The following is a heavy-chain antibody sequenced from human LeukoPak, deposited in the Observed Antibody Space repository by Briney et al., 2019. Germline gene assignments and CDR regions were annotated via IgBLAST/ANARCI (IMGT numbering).Heavy chain of an antibody. D-gene: IGHD5-24*01. V-gene: IGHV3-74*01. CDR2: ISSDGIST. Sequence: PGGSLRLSCAASGFTFSTYWMHWVRQVPGKGLVWVSRISSDGISTAYADSVKGRFTLPRDNAKNTLYLQMNSLRADDTAVYYCARSREPGRDGDYWGQGTLVTASS. CDR1: GFTFSTYW. J-gene: IGHJ4*02. CDR3: ARSREPGRDGDY.